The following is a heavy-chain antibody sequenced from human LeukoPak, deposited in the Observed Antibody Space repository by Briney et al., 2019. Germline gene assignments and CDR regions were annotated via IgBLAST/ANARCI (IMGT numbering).Heavy chain of an antibody. J-gene: IGHJ4*02. D-gene: IGHD2/OR15-2a*01. CDR2: INSDGSWT. CDR3: VSFYETY. V-gene: IGHV3-74*01. Sequence: GSLRLSCAASGDYWMHWVRQAPGKGLVWVSHINSDGSWTSYADSVKGRFTISKDNAKNTVYLQMNNLRAEDTAVYYCVSFYETYWGRGTLVTVSS. CDR1: GDYW.